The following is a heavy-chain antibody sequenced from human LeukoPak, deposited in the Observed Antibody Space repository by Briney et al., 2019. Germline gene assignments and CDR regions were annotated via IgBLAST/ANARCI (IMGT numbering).Heavy chain of an antibody. Sequence: GASVKVSCKASGGTFSSYAISWVRQAPGQGLEWMGGIIPIFGTANYAQKFQGRVTITADESTSTAYMELSSLRSEDTAVYYRARAVGNYDFWSGSYYYYMDVWGKGTTVTVSS. D-gene: IGHD3-3*01. CDR1: GGTFSSYA. CDR2: IIPIFGTA. J-gene: IGHJ6*03. V-gene: IGHV1-69*13. CDR3: ARAVGNYDFWSGSYYYYMDV.